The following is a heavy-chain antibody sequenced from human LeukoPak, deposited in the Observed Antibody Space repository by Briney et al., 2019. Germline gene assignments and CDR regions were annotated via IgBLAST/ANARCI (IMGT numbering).Heavy chain of an antibody. V-gene: IGHV4-34*12. CDR3: ARGPAAVHP. CDR2: IMHTGST. Sequence: SETLSLTCAVYGYSLTNHYWIWIRQPPGKGLEWIGEIMHTGSTNYNPSLKSRVTISVETSKNQFFLNLTSVTAADTAVYYCARGPAAVHPWGQGTLVTVSS. J-gene: IGHJ5*02. CDR1: GYSLTNHY. D-gene: IGHD6-13*01.